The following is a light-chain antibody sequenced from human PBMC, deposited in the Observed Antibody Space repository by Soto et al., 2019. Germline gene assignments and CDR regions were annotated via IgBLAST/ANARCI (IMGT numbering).Light chain of an antibody. CDR1: SSDIGAYNS. CDR2: EVS. J-gene: IGLJ3*02. Sequence: QSVLTQPASVSGSPGQSITISCTGTSSDIGAYNSVSWYQQHPDKAPKLLIFEVSNRPSGTSNRCSGSKSVNTASLTISGLQAEDEADYYCSSFTSSSTCMFGGGTKLTVL. CDR3: SSFTSSSTCM. V-gene: IGLV2-14*01.